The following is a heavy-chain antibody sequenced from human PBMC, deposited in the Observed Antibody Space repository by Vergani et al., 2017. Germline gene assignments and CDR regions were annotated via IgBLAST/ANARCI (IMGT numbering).Heavy chain of an antibody. Sequence: EVELVQSGPGMRKPGESLKISCKGSEYSFGNYWIGWVRQRPGKGLEWMGIIYPADSDTRYSLSCQGQVTISADKSISPAFLQWDSLKASDTALYYCARHTTYTDSWGQGTLVTVSS. D-gene: IGHD1-1*01. CDR2: IYPADSDT. CDR1: EYSFGNYW. J-gene: IGHJ4*02. V-gene: IGHV5-51*01. CDR3: ARHTTYTDS.